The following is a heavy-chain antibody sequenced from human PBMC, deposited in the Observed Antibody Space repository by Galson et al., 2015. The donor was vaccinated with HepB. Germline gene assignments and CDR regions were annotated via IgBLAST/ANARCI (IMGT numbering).Heavy chain of an antibody. CDR3: ARAHSSSWFSGGEHNDY. CDR1: GYTFTSYY. D-gene: IGHD6-13*01. CDR2: INPSGGST. Sequence: SVKVSCKASGYTFTSYYMHWVRQAPGQGLEWMGIINPSGGSTSYAQKFQGRVTMTRDTSTSTVYMELSSLRSEDTAVYYCARAHSSSWFSGGEHNDYWGQGTLVTVSS. J-gene: IGHJ4*02. V-gene: IGHV1-46*01.